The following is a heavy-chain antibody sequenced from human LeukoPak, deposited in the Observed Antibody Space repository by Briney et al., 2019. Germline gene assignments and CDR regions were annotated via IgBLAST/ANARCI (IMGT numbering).Heavy chain of an antibody. CDR1: GYTFTSYD. CDR3: ARGHMSPDAFDI. CDR2: MNPNSGNT. J-gene: IGHJ3*02. Sequence: ASVKVSCKASGYTFTSYDINWVRQATGQGLEWMGWMNPNSGNTGYAQKFQGRVTMTRNTSISTAYMELSSLRSEDTAVYYCARGHMSPDAFDIWGQGTMVTVSS. V-gene: IGHV1-8*01. D-gene: IGHD2-21*01.